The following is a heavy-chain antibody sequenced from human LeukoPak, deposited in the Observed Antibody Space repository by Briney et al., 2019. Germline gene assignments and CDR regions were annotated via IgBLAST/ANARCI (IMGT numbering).Heavy chain of an antibody. V-gene: IGHV1-69*06. CDR3: AREKSLYYYYYMDV. Sequence: SVKVSCKASGGTFSTYAITWVRQAPGQGLQWMGGIIPIFGTANYTQKFQGRVTITADKSTSTAYMELSSLRSEDTAVYYCAREKSLYYYYYMDVWGKGTTVTVSS. CDR2: IIPIFGTA. J-gene: IGHJ6*03. CDR1: GGTFSTYA.